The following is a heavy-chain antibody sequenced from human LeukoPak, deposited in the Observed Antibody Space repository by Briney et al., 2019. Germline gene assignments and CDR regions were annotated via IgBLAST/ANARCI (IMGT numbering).Heavy chain of an antibody. J-gene: IGHJ3*02. V-gene: IGHV1-8*01. CDR1: GYTFTSYD. D-gene: IGHD6-19*01. CDR2: MNPNSGNT. Sequence: ASVKVSCNASGYTFTSYDINWVRQATGQGLEWMGWMNPNSGNTGYAQKFQGRVTMTRNTSISTAYMELSSLRSEDTAVYYCAIPSSGWRLDDAFDIWGQGTMVTVSS. CDR3: AIPSSGWRLDDAFDI.